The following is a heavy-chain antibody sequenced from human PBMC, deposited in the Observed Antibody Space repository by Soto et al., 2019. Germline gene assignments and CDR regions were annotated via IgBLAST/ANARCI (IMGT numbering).Heavy chain of an antibody. J-gene: IGHJ4*02. CDR2: ISAYNGNT. CDR3: ARMPRDTAMAPNSY. Sequence: QVQLVQSGAEVKKPGASVKVSCKASGYTFTSYGISWVRQAPGQGLEWMGWISAYNGNTNYAQKLKGRVTMTTDASTSTAYIALRSMRADGTAVYYLARMPRDTAMAPNSYWEQGTLVTV. D-gene: IGHD5-18*01. V-gene: IGHV1-18*01. CDR1: GYTFTSYG.